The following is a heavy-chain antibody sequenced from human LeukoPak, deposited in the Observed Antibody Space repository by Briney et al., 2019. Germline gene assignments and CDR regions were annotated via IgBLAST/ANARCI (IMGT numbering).Heavy chain of an antibody. J-gene: IGHJ6*03. Sequence: GASVKVSCKASGYTFTSYGISWVRQAPGQGLEWMGWINPNSGGTNYAQKFQGRVTMTRDTSISTAYMELSRLRSDDTAVYYCARNVRWSQSQQYYYYMDVWGKGTTVTVSS. V-gene: IGHV1-2*02. D-gene: IGHD4-23*01. CDR3: ARNVRWSQSQQYYYYMDV. CDR1: GYTFTSYG. CDR2: INPNSGGT.